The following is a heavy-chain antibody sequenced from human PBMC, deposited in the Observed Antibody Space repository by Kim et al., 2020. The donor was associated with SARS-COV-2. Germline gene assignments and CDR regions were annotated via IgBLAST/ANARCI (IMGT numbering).Heavy chain of an antibody. J-gene: IGHJ5*02. Sequence: SETLSLTCTVSGGSISSSSYYWGWIRQPPGKGLEWIGGIYYSGSTYYNPSLKSRVTISVDTSKNQFSLKLSSVTAADTAVYYCARHSNVLRYFDWLSNGGWFDPWGQGTLVTVSS. CDR1: GGSISSSSYY. CDR3: ARHSNVLRYFDWLSNGGWFDP. CDR2: IYYSGST. V-gene: IGHV4-39*01. D-gene: IGHD3-9*01.